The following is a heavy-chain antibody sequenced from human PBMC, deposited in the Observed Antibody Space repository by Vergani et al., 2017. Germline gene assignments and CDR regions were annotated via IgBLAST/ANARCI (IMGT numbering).Heavy chain of an antibody. D-gene: IGHD2-2*01. CDR2: ISGSGGST. CDR3: AKDTPPIVVVPAAPHDAFDI. Sequence: EVQLLESGGGLVQPGGSLRLSCAASGFTFSSYAMSWVRQAPGKGLEWVSAISGSGGSTYYADSVKGRFTISRDNSKNTLYLQMNSLRAEDTAVYYCAKDTPPIVVVPAAPHDAFDIWGKGQWSPSLQ. V-gene: IGHV3-23*01. CDR1: GFTFSSYA. J-gene: IGHJ3*02.